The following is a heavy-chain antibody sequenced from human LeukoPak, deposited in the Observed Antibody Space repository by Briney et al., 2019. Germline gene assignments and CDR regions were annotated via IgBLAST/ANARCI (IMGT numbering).Heavy chain of an antibody. D-gene: IGHD1-26*01. J-gene: IGHJ6*03. V-gene: IGHV3-23*01. CDR3: AKDGLRGGSRMYYYMDV. CDR2: ITGSGGST. Sequence: GGSLRLSCAASGFTFSSYALSWVRQAPGKGLEWVSPITGSGGSTYYADSVKGRFTISRDNSKNTLYLQMNSLRAEDTAIYYCAKDGLRGGSRMYYYMDVWGKGTTVTVSS. CDR1: GFTFSSYA.